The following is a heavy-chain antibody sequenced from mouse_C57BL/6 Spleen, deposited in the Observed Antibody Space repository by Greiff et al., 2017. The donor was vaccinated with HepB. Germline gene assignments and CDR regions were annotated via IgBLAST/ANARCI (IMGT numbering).Heavy chain of an antibody. J-gene: IGHJ2*01. CDR2: IRLKSDNYAT. D-gene: IGHD2-2*01. CDR1: GFTFSNYW. Sequence: EVQGVESGGGLVQPGGSMKLSCVASGFTFSNYWMNWVRQSPEKGLEWVAQIRLKSDNYATHYAESVKGRFTISRDDSKSSVYLQMNNLRAEDTGIYYCTGGGVTTGRSFDYWGQGTTLTVSS. V-gene: IGHV6-3*01. CDR3: TGGGVTTGRSFDY.